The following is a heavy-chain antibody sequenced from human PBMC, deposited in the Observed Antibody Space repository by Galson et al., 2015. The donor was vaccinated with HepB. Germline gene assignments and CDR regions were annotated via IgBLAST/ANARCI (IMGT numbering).Heavy chain of an antibody. J-gene: IGHJ6*02. CDR3: AREVVVPAAVRDYYYGMDV. CDR2: IKQDGSEK. V-gene: IGHV3-7*01. Sequence: SLRLSCAASGFTFSSYWMSWVRQAPGKGLEWVANIKQDGSEKYYVDSVKGRFTISRDNAKNSLYLQMNSLRAEDTAVYYCAREVVVPAAVRDYYYGMDVWGQGTTVTVSS. D-gene: IGHD2-2*01. CDR1: GFTFSSYW.